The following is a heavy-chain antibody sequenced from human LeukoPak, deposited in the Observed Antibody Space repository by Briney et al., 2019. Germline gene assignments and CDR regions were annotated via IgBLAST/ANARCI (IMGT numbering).Heavy chain of an antibody. CDR3: ARDRDYAFDS. CDR2: IGGTHSNI. CDR1: GFTFSIYS. V-gene: IGHV3-48*02. D-gene: IGHD4-17*01. J-gene: IGHJ4*02. Sequence: GGSLRLSCAASGFTFSIYSRNWVRQAPGKGLEWVSYIGGTHSNIYYADSVKGRFTISRDDAKNSLYLQMNSLRDEDTAVYYCARDRDYAFDSWGQGTLVTVSS.